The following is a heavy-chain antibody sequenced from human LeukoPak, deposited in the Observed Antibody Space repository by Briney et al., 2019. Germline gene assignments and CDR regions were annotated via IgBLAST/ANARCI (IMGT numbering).Heavy chain of an antibody. CDR1: GYTFTSYG. Sequence: GASVKVSCKASGYTFTSYGISWVRHAPGQGLEWMGWISAYNGNTNYAQKLQGRVTMTTDTSTSTAYMELRSLRSDDTAVYYCATRPDYGSGSYSLGNYWGQGTLVTVSS. CDR3: ATRPDYGSGSYSLGNY. V-gene: IGHV1-18*01. J-gene: IGHJ4*02. CDR2: ISAYNGNT. D-gene: IGHD3-10*01.